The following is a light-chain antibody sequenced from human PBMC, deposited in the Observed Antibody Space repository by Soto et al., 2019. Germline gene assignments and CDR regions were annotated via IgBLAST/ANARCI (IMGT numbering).Light chain of an antibody. CDR2: EVS. V-gene: IGLV2-14*01. Sequence: QSALTQPASVSGSPGQSITISCSGSGSDIGTYNYVSWYQQHPGKAPKLMIYEVSNRPSGVSNRFSGSKSGNTASLTISGLQAEDEADYYCSSYTSSSTNVVFGGGTKVTVL. J-gene: IGLJ2*01. CDR3: SSYTSSSTNVV. CDR1: GSDIGTYNY.